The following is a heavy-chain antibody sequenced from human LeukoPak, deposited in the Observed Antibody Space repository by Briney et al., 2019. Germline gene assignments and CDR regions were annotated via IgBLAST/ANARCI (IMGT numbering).Heavy chain of an antibody. D-gene: IGHD3-10*01. CDR1: GFTFSSYA. J-gene: IGHJ4*02. CDR3: VTDRRGILVRGTTFDY. CDR2: ISSKGGST. V-gene: IGHV3-64D*06. Sequence: GESLRLSCSASGFTFSSYAMHWVRQAPGKGLEYVSAISSKGGSTYYADSVKGRFTISRDNSKNTLYLQMSSLRAEDTAVYYCVTDRRGILVRGTTFDYWGQGTLVTVSS.